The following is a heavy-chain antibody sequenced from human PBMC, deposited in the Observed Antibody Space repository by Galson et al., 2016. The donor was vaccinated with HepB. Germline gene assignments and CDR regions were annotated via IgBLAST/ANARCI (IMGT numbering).Heavy chain of an antibody. Sequence: SVKVSCKASGYTFTNYAIHWVRQAPGQRLEWMGWINAGNGNTKYSQRFQGRVTITRDTSASTAYMELNSLRSEDTAVYYCARVTAYSGSYYYAFEIWGQGTMVTVSS. CDR1: GYTFTNYA. CDR3: ARVTAYSGSYYYAFEI. D-gene: IGHD1-26*01. CDR2: INAGNGNT. V-gene: IGHV1-3*01. J-gene: IGHJ3*02.